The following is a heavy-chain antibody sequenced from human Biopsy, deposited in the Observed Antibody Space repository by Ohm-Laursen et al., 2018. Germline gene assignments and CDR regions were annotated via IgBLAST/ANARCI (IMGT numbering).Heavy chain of an antibody. CDR2: ISTYNGNT. V-gene: IGHV1-18*01. CDR3: ARTVDTVVVTPSDH. J-gene: IGHJ4*02. D-gene: IGHD5-18*01. Sequence: SSVKVSCKVSGYLFINYGISWVRQAPGQGLEWLGWISTYNGNTNYAQKFRGRVTMTTDKPTSTAYVELRSLRSDDTAVYYCARTVDTVVVTPSDHWGQGTLVTVSS. CDR1: GYLFINYG.